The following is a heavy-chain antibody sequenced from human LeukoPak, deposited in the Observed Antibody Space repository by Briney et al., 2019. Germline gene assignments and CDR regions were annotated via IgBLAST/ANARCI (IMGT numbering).Heavy chain of an antibody. Sequence: ASVKVSCKASGYTFTSYDINWVRQASGQGLEWMGWMNPDSGKTGYAQKFQGRVTMTRDTSISTAYMELNGLRSDDTAVYYCARGPGTRIVVSNEYFHHWGQGTLVTVSS. CDR3: ARGPGTRIVVSNEYFHH. CDR1: GYTFTSYD. CDR2: MNPDSGKT. V-gene: IGHV1-8*02. D-gene: IGHD3-22*01. J-gene: IGHJ1*01.